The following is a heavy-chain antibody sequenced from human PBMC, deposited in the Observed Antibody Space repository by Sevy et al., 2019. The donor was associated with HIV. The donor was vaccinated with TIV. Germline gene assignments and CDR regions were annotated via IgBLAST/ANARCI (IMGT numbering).Heavy chain of an antibody. Sequence: GGSLRLSCVGSGFTFRNFGVHWLRQAPGKGLEWLSVVSYDGSSKDYVYSVKGRFIVSRDNSKNTLYLQMNSLRTEDTAVYYCARGGSGDYYYYGVDVWGQGTTVTVSS. CDR3: ARGGSGDYYYYGVDV. D-gene: IGHD3-10*01. CDR1: GFTFRNFG. CDR2: VSYDGSSK. V-gene: IGHV3-30*03. J-gene: IGHJ6*02.